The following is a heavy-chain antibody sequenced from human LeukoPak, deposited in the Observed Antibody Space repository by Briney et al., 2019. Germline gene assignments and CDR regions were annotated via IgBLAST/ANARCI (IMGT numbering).Heavy chain of an antibody. V-gene: IGHV3-64*01. Sequence: GGSLRLSCAASGFTFSSYAMHWVRQAPGKGLEYVSAISSNGGSTYYANSVKGRFTISRDNSKNTLYLQMNSLRAEDTAMYYCAKEYDILTGYYASDIWGQGTMVTVPS. CDR3: AKEYDILTGYYASDI. CDR1: GFTFSSYA. CDR2: ISSNGGST. D-gene: IGHD3-9*01. J-gene: IGHJ3*02.